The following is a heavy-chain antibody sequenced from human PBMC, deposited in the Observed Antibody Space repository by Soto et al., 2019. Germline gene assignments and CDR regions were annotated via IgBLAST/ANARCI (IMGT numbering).Heavy chain of an antibody. CDR2: ISYDGSNK. CDR3: AKAPPNSSGWQFDY. CDR1: GFTFSSYG. D-gene: IGHD6-19*01. Sequence: GGSLRLSCAASGFTFSSYGMHWVRQAPGKGLEWVAVISYDGSNKYYADSVKGRFTISRDNSKNTLYLQMNSLRAEDTAVYYCAKAPPNSSGWQFDYWGQGTLVTVSS. V-gene: IGHV3-30*18. J-gene: IGHJ4*02.